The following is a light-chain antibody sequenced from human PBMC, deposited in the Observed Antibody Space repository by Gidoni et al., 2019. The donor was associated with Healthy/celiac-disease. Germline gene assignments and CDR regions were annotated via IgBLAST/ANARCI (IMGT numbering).Light chain of an antibody. Sequence: SYVLTQPPSVSVAPGKTARTTCGGNTIGSKSVHWYQQKPGQAPVLVIYYDSDRPSGIPERFSGSNSGNTATLTISRVEAGDEADYYCQVWDSISDHVVFGGGTKLTVL. CDR2: YDS. CDR3: QVWDSISDHVV. V-gene: IGLV3-21*04. J-gene: IGLJ2*01. CDR1: TIGSKS.